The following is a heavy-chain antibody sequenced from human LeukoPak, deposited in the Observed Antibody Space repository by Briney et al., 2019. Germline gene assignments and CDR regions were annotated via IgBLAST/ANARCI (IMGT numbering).Heavy chain of an antibody. D-gene: IGHD6-13*01. CDR2: IYYSGST. V-gene: IGHV4-59*01. CDR3: ARTDYSSRWYEAWFDP. Sequence: KPSETLSLTCTVSGGSISSYYWSWIRQPPGKGLEWIGYIYYSGSTNYSPSLKSRLTISVDTSKNQFSLKLSSVTAADTAVYYCARTDYSSRWYEAWFDPWGQGTLVTVSS. J-gene: IGHJ5*02. CDR1: GGSISSYY.